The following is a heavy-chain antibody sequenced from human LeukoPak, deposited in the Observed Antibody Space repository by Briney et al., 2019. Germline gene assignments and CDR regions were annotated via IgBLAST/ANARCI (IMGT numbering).Heavy chain of an antibody. Sequence: SETLSLTCSVSGDSISIYYWNWIRQPPGKGLEWIGYIDHTGSTNYNPSLNSRVTISRDTSTNHFSLKLSSVTAADTAVYYCARLTGYTIEDYFDYWGQGTLVTVSS. J-gene: IGHJ4*02. CDR1: GDSISIYY. D-gene: IGHD3-9*01. CDR3: ARLTGYTIEDYFDY. CDR2: IDHTGST. V-gene: IGHV4-59*01.